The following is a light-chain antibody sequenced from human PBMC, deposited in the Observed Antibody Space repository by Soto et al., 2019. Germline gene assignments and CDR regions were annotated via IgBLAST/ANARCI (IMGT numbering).Light chain of an antibody. CDR2: GAS. CDR1: QSVSTY. V-gene: IGKV3-20*01. CDR3: QQYGDTPRT. J-gene: IGKJ1*01. Sequence: EIVLTQSPDALSLSPGERATLSCRASQSVSTYLAWYQQKPGQAPRLLMYGASSTATGIPDRFSGSGSGTDFTLTISRLEPEDFAVYYCQQYGDTPRTFGQGTKVDIK.